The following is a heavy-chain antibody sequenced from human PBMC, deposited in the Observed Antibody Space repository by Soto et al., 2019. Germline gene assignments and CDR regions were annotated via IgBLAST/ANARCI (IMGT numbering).Heavy chain of an antibody. Sequence: GASVKVSCKASGYTFTSYGISWVRQAPGQGLEWMGWISAYNGNTNYAQKLQGRVTMTTDTSTSTAYMELRSLRSDDTAVYYCARDLYSSSSRWFEPWGQGTLVTVSS. V-gene: IGHV1-18*01. CDR3: ARDLYSSSSRWFEP. CDR1: GYTFTSYG. CDR2: ISAYNGNT. J-gene: IGHJ5*02. D-gene: IGHD6-6*01.